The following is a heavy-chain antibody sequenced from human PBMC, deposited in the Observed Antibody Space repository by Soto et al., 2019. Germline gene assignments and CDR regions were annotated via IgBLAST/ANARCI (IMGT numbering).Heavy chain of an antibody. CDR2: IIPILGTA. CDR3: ARKDSSGFRYYYYGMDV. J-gene: IGHJ6*02. V-gene: IGHV1-69*01. Sequence: QVQLVQSGAEVKKPGSSVKVSCKASGGTFSSYAISWVRQAPGQGLEWMGGIIPILGTANYAQKFQGRVTITADEATSTAYMELSSLRSEDTAVYYCARKDSSGFRYYYYGMDVWGQGTTVTVSS. D-gene: IGHD3-22*01. CDR1: GGTFSSYA.